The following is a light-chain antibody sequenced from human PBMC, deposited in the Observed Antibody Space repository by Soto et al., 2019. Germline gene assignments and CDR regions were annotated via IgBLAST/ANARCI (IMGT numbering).Light chain of an antibody. V-gene: IGKV3-15*01. CDR1: QSVRND. CDR2: GAS. CDR3: QQFNDWPRT. Sequence: EIVMTQSPATLSVSPGQSATLTCRASQSVRNDLAWYQQKPGQAPRLLVYGASIRANGVPARFSGGGSGTEFSLTISSLQSEDFGVYYCQQFNDWPRTFGQGTKVDIK. J-gene: IGKJ1*01.